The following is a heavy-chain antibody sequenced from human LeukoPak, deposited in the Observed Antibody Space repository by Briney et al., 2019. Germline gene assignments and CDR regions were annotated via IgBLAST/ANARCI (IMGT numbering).Heavy chain of an antibody. Sequence: SVNVSCKASGGTFSIYAISWVRQAPGQGLEWMGGIIPIFGTANYAQKFQGRVTITADESTSTAYMELSSLRSEDTAVYYCARDQGYIAVAGTDAFDIWGQGTMVTVSS. CDR2: IIPIFGTA. D-gene: IGHD6-19*01. CDR1: GGTFSIYA. V-gene: IGHV1-69*13. CDR3: ARDQGYIAVAGTDAFDI. J-gene: IGHJ3*02.